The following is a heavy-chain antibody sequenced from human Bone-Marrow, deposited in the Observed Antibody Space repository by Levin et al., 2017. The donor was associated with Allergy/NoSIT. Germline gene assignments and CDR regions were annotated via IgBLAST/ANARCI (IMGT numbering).Heavy chain of an antibody. Sequence: ASVKVSCKASGGTFSSYAISWVRQAPGQGLEWMGGIIPIFGTANYAQKFQGRVTITADESTSTAYMELSSLRSEDTAVYYCASDPYAGPADYWGQGTLVTVSS. CDR2: IIPIFGTA. V-gene: IGHV1-69*13. CDR1: GGTFSSYA. CDR3: ASDPYAGPADY. J-gene: IGHJ4*02. D-gene: IGHD2-8*01.